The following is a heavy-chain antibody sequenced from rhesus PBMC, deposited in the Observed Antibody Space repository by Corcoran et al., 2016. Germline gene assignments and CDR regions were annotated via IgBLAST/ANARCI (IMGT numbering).Heavy chain of an antibody. J-gene: IGHJ2*01. CDR2: IYGSGGST. V-gene: IGHV4-57*01. D-gene: IGHD3-28*01. CDR3: SRGYYVSGYYWYFDI. Sequence: GNWNRQHPGKGLEWMGRIYGSGGSTSYNPSLKSRVTISKDTSKNQFSLKLSSVTAADTAVYYCSRGYYVSGYYWYFDIWGPGTPITISS.